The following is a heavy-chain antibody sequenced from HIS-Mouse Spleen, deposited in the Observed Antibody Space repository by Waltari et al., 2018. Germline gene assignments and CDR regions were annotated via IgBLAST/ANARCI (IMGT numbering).Heavy chain of an antibody. J-gene: IGHJ4*02. V-gene: IGHV3-9*01. D-gene: IGHD3-3*01. CDR3: AKDMGLRFLEWLFDY. Sequence: EVQLVESGGGLVQPGRSLRLSCAASGFPFDDYALPWVRQAPGKGLEWVSGISWNSGSIGYADSVKGRFTISRDNAKNSLYLQMNSLRAEDTALYYCAKDMGLRFLEWLFDYWGQGTLVTVSS. CDR1: GFPFDDYA. CDR2: ISWNSGSI.